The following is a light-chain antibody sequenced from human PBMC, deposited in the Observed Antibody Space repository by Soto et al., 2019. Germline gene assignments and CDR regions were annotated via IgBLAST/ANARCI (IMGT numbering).Light chain of an antibody. J-gene: IGKJ4*01. V-gene: IGKV1-6*01. CDR1: PDISKY. CDR2: AAS. Sequence: IQMTQSPSSLSASVGDRVTITCQASPDISKYLNWYQQNRGKAPELLIYAASILQSGVPSRFSGSGSGTDFTLTITSLQPEDFAIYYCLQDYTYPRTFGGGTKV. CDR3: LQDYTYPRT.